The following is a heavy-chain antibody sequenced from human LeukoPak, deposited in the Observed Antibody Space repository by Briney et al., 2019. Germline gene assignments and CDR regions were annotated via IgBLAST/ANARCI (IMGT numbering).Heavy chain of an antibody. J-gene: IGHJ4*02. D-gene: IGHD6-6*01. CDR3: ARLWDSSSSLDY. CDR2: IYYSGGT. V-gene: IGHV4-59*08. CDR1: GGSISSYY. Sequence: SETLSLTCTVSGGSISSYYWTWIRQPPGKGLGLEWIGYIYYSGGTNYNPSLKSRVTMSIDTSKNQVSLKLSSVTAADTAVYYCARLWDSSSSLDYWGQGTLVTVSS.